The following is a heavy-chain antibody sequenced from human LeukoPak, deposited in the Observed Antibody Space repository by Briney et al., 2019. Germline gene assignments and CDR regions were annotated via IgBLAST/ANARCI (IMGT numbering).Heavy chain of an antibody. CDR3: AREDEGGWRRFDY. J-gene: IGHJ4*02. Sequence: ASVXLSCKASGDTFIGYFLHWVRQAPGQGLEWMGNINTYSGATNYAQNFRGRVTMTRDTSISTAYMELSSLRSDDTAVYYCAREDEGGWRRFDYWGQGTQVTVSS. D-gene: IGHD6-19*01. V-gene: IGHV1-2*02. CDR2: INTYSGAT. CDR1: GDTFIGYF.